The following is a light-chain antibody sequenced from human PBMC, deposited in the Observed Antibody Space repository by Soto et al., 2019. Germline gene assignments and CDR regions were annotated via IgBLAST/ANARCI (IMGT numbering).Light chain of an antibody. Sequence: SQMTQSPSSLSASVGDRVTITCRASQSISSYLNWYQQKPGKAPKLLIYAASSLQSGVPSRFSGSASGTDFTLTISSLQSEDFAVYYCQQYNNWPPSFGGGTKVDIK. CDR1: QSISSY. CDR2: AAS. V-gene: IGKV1-39*01. J-gene: IGKJ4*01. CDR3: QQYNNWPPS.